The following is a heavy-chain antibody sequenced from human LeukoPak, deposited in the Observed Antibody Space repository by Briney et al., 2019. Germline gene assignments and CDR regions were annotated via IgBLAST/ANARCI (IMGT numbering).Heavy chain of an antibody. CDR2: IYYSGST. J-gene: IGHJ5*02. Sequence: SETLSLTSTVSGGSISSYYCSWLRQPPGKGLQWIGYIYYSGSTNYNPSLKSRVTISVDTYKNQFSLKLSSVTAADTAVYYCARDGRITYGDWFDPWGQGTLVTVSA. CDR3: ARDGRITYGDWFDP. CDR1: GGSISSYY. V-gene: IGHV4-59*01. D-gene: IGHD1-14*01.